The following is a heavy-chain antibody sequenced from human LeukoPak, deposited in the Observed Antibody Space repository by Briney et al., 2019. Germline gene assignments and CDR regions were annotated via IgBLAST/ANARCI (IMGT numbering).Heavy chain of an antibody. J-gene: IGHJ4*02. CDR2: SSSSSSYI. D-gene: IGHD6-13*01. V-gene: IGHV3-21*01. CDR3: ARDRLAAAGNFDY. Sequence: GGSLRLSCAASGFTFSSYSMNWVRQAPGKGLEWVSSSSSSSSYIYYADSVKGRFTISRDNAKNSLYLQMNSLRAEDTAVYYCARDRLAAAGNFDYWGQGTLVTVSS. CDR1: GFTFSSYS.